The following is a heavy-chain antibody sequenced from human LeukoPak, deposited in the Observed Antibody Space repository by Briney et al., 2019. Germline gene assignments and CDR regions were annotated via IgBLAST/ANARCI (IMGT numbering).Heavy chain of an antibody. J-gene: IGHJ6*04. CDR2: IYSGGST. Sequence: GGSLRLSCAASGFTVSSNYMSWVRQAPGKGLEWVSVIYSGGSTYYADSVKSRFTISRDNSKNTLYLQMNSLRAEDTAVYYCATWNIVVVPAASYGMDVWGKGTTVTVSS. CDR1: GFTVSSNY. V-gene: IGHV3-53*01. CDR3: ATWNIVVVPAASYGMDV. D-gene: IGHD2-2*01.